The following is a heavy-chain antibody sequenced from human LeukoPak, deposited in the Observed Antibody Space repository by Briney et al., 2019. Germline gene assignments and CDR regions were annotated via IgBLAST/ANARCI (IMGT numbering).Heavy chain of an antibody. V-gene: IGHV4-39*07. J-gene: IGHJ5*02. D-gene: IGHD3-22*01. CDR2: IYYSGST. CDR3: ARDPRRYYYDSSGPT. Sequence: SETLSLTCTVSGGSISSSSYYWGWIRQPPGKGLEWIGSIYYSGSTYYNPSLKSRVTISVDTSKNQFSLKLSSVTAADTAVYYCARDPRRYYYDSSGPTWGQGTLVTVSS. CDR1: GGSISSSSYY.